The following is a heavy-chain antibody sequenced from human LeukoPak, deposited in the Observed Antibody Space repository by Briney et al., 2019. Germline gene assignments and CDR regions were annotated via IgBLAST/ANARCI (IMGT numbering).Heavy chain of an antibody. CDR2: MNPNSGNT. CDR1: GYTFTSYD. D-gene: IGHD3-10*01. J-gene: IGHJ3*02. Sequence: GASVKVSCKASGYTFTSYDINWVQQATGQGLEWMGWMNPNSGNTGYAQKFRGRVTMTRNTSISTAYMELSSLRSEDTAVYYCARGTVLLWFGESGDAFDIWGQGTMVTVSS. CDR3: ARGTVLLWFGESGDAFDI. V-gene: IGHV1-8*01.